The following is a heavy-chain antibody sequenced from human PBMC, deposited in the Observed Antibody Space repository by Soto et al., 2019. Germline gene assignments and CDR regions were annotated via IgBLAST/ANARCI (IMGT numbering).Heavy chain of an antibody. Sequence: PGGSLRLSCAASGFTFSSYSMNWVRQAPGKGLEWVSYISSNSSTKYYADSVKGRFTISRDNSKNTLYLQMNSLRDEDTNVYYSSRDRYCGGDCYSPLDYWGQGTLVTVSS. CDR3: SRDRYCGGDCYSPLDY. CDR2: ISSNSSTK. J-gene: IGHJ4*02. CDR1: GFTFSSYS. V-gene: IGHV3-48*02. D-gene: IGHD2-21*02.